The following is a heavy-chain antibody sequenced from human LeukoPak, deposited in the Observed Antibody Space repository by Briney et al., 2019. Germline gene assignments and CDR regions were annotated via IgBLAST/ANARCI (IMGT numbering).Heavy chain of an antibody. CDR1: GGSTSSYY. CDR3: ARHVEGNYFDY. V-gene: IGHV4-4*09. Sequence: PSETLSLTCTVSGGSTSSYYWSWIRQPPGKGLEWIGYIYTSGSTNYNPSLKSRVTISVGTSKNQFSLKLSSVTAADTAVYYCARHVEGNYFDYWGQGTLVTVSS. J-gene: IGHJ4*02. D-gene: IGHD3-10*01. CDR2: IYTSGST.